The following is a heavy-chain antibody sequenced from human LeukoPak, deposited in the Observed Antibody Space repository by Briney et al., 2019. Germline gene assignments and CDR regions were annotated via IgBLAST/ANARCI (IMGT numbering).Heavy chain of an antibody. D-gene: IGHD3-10*01. V-gene: IGHV4-30-2*01. CDR3: ARDLYGSGY. J-gene: IGHJ4*02. CDR2: IYHSGST. CDR1: GGSISGGGYY. Sequence: PSQTLSLTCTVSGGSISGGGYYWSWIRQPPGKGLEWIGYIYHSGSTYYNPSLKSRVTISVDRSKNQFSLKLSSVTAADTAVYYCARDLYGSGYWGQGTLVTVSS.